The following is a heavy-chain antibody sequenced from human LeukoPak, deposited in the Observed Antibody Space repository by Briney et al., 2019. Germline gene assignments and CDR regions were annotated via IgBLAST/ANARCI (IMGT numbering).Heavy chain of an antibody. V-gene: IGHV3-23*01. D-gene: IGHD3-22*01. CDR1: GFTFSSYA. J-gene: IGHJ4*02. Sequence: GGSLRLSCAASGFTFSSYAMSWVRQAPGKGLEWVSAISGSGGSTYYADSVKGRFTISRDNSKNTLYLQMNSLRAEDTAVYYCAKYDSSGYYYSTFDYWGQGTLVTVSS. CDR3: AKYDSSGYYYSTFDY. CDR2: ISGSGGST.